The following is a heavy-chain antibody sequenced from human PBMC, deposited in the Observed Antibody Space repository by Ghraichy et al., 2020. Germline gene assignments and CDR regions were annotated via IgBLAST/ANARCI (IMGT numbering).Heavy chain of an antibody. CDR2: INTITGKP. CDR3: ARDPGAKHYGMDV. Sequence: ASVKVSCKASGYTFTSHAMNWERQAPGQGLEWMGWINTITGKPTYAQGFTGRFVFSLDTSVSTAYLRISYLEAEDTAIYYCARDPGAKHYGMDVWGQGSTVTVSS. CDR1: GYTFTSHA. D-gene: IGHD3-10*01. V-gene: IGHV7-4-1*02. J-gene: IGHJ6*02.